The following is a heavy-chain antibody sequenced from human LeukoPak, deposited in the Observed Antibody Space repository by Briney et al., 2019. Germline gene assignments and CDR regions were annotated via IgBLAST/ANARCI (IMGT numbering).Heavy chain of an antibody. Sequence: ASVKVSCKASGYTFTSYDINWVRQATGQGLEWMGWMNPNSGNTGYAQKFQGRVTITRNTSISTAYMELSSLRSEDTAVYYCARPYGSGRPKAFDIWGQGTMVTVSS. V-gene: IGHV1-8*01. CDR3: ARPYGSGRPKAFDI. CDR2: MNPNSGNT. D-gene: IGHD3-10*01. J-gene: IGHJ3*02. CDR1: GYTFTSYD.